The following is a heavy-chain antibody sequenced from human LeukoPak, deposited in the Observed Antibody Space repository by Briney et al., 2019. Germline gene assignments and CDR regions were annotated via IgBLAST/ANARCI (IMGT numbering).Heavy chain of an antibody. CDR3: ARVRGGNRGDAFDI. CDR2: ISHDGTNK. D-gene: IGHD4-23*01. J-gene: IGHJ3*02. CDR1: GFTFSSYA. V-gene: IGHV3-30*04. Sequence: GGSLRLSCAASGFTFSSYAVHWVRQAPGKGLEWVAVISHDGTNKYYADSVKGRFTISRDSSKNTLYVQMKSLGAEDTALYYCARVRGGNRGDAFDIWGQGTMVTVSS.